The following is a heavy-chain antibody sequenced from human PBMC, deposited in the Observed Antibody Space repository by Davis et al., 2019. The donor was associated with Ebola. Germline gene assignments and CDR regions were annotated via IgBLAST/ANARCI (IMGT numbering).Heavy chain of an antibody. CDR1: GYTFIHYD. J-gene: IGHJ4*02. CDR3: AREIKRAEQGSYFDY. CDR2: MNPNSGNT. Sequence: ASVKVSCKASGYTFIHYDILWVRQATGEGLEWMGWMNPNSGNTGYAQNFQGRVIMTRNTSINTAYMELTRLRSEDSAVYLCAREIKRAEQGSYFDYWGQGTLVTVSS. V-gene: IGHV1-8*02. D-gene: IGHD2-15*01.